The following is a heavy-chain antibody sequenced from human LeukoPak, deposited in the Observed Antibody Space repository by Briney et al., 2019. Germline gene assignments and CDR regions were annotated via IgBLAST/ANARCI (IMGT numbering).Heavy chain of an antibody. D-gene: IGHD3-22*01. CDR3: TTTYYYDTSGLPIDY. Sequence: GGTLRLSCAASGFTFSSFGMSWVRQAPGKGLEWVSTISGSGSITYYADSMKGRFTISRDNSKNTLYLQMNSLKTEDTAVYYCTTTYYYDTSGLPIDYWGQGTLVTVSS. J-gene: IGHJ4*02. CDR1: GFTFSSFG. CDR2: ISGSGSIT. V-gene: IGHV3-23*01.